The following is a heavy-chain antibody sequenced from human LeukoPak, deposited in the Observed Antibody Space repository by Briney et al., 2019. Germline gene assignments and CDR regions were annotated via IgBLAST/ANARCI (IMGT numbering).Heavy chain of an antibody. CDR3: AGPSATVTTPTPMDYYYGMDV. CDR1: GGTFSSYA. Sequence: SVKVSCKASGGTFSSYAISWVRQAPGQGLEWMGRIIPILGIANYAQKFQGRVTITADKSTSTAYMELSSLRSEDTAVYYCAGPSATVTTPTPMDYYYGMDVWGQGTTVTVSS. D-gene: IGHD4-17*01. V-gene: IGHV1-69*04. J-gene: IGHJ6*02. CDR2: IIPILGIA.